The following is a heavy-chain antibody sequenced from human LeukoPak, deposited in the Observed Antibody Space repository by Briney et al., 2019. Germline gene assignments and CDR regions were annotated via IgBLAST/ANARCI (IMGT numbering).Heavy chain of an antibody. V-gene: IGHV3-43*01. CDR1: GFTFDDYT. D-gene: IGHD6-19*01. J-gene: IGHJ4*02. CDR3: AKDYGYSNDWYLIDY. Sequence: GGSLRLSCAASGFTFDDYTMHWVRRAPGKGLAWISLITWDGGISYYVDSLKGRFTISRDNSKNSLYLQMNSLGTEDTAFYYCAKDYGYSNDWYLIDYWGQGTLVTVSS. CDR2: ITWDGGIS.